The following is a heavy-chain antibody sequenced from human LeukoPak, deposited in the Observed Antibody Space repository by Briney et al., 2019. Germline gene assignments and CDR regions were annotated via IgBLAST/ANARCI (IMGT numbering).Heavy chain of an antibody. CDR2: IIPILVIA. V-gene: IGHV1-69*04. CDR3: AAGVYYDSSGYYNY. D-gene: IGHD3-22*01. J-gene: IGHJ4*02. CDR1: VGTFSTDA. Sequence: SVKVSCKASVGTFSTDAITWVRQAPGQGLEWMGRIIPILVIANYAQKFQGRVTITAEKSTSTAYMEVSSLRSEDTDVYYCAAGVYYDSSGYYNYWGQGTLVTVSS.